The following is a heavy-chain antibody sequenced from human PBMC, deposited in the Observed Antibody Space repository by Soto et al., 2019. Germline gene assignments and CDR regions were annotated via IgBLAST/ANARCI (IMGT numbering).Heavy chain of an antibody. V-gene: IGHV2-5*02. Sequence: QITLKESGPTLLKPTQTLTLTCTFSGFSLSTSGVGVGWIRQPPGKAVEWLGLFYWDADKRYSPSLNSRLTITKDTSKNQVVLRMTNMDPVDTATYYCAHSQGVAAYFDYWGQGILVSVSS. CDR3: AHSQGVAAYFDY. CDR2: FYWDADK. D-gene: IGHD1-26*01. CDR1: GFSLSTSGVG. J-gene: IGHJ4*02.